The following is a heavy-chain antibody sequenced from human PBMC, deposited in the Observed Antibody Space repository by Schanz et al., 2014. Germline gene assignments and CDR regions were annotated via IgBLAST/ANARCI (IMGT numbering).Heavy chain of an antibody. Sequence: VRLVESGGGVVQPGGSLRLSCAASGFMFSSYGMHWVRQAPGKGLEWVSAISGSGGSTYYADSVKGRFTISRDNSKNSLYLQMNSLRAEDTAVYYCARIGGSVFDYWAQGTLVTVSS. D-gene: IGHD3-10*01. V-gene: IGHV3-23*04. CDR2: ISGSGGST. CDR3: ARIGGSVFDY. J-gene: IGHJ4*02. CDR1: GFMFSSYG.